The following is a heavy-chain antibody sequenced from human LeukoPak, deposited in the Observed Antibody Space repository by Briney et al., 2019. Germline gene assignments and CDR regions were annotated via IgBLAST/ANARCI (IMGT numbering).Heavy chain of an antibody. Sequence: PGGSLRLSCAASGFSFSNYEMNWVRQTPGKGLEWVSYMSSSGSMTWYADSVKGRFTISRDNAKRSLYLQMNSLRVEDTAVYYCARGRRHFVLRYFDWLLPYFDYWGQGTLVTVSS. CDR3: ARGRRHFVLRYFDWLLPYFDY. V-gene: IGHV3-48*03. CDR2: MSSSGSMT. D-gene: IGHD3-9*01. J-gene: IGHJ4*02. CDR1: GFSFSNYE.